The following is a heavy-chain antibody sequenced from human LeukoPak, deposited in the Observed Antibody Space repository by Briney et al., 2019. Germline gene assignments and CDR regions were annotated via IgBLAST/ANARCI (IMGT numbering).Heavy chain of an antibody. V-gene: IGHV3-53*01. CDR1: GFTVSSNY. CDR2: IYSGGST. CDR3: ARVRGYSYGLDY. D-gene: IGHD5-18*01. Sequence: GGSLRLSCAASGFTVSSNYMSWVRQAPRKGLEWVSVIYSGGSTYYADSVKGRFTISRDNSKNTLYLQMNSLRAEDTAVYYCARVRGYSYGLDYWGQGTLVTVSS. J-gene: IGHJ4*02.